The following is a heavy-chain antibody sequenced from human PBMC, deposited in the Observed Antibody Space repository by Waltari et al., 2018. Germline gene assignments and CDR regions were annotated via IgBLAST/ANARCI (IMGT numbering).Heavy chain of an antibody. CDR2: IYYSGRT. CDR3: ARHVLAVAVPGWFDP. D-gene: IGHD6-19*01. V-gene: IGHV4-39*01. CDR1: GGSISSSSYY. J-gene: IGHJ5*02. Sequence: QLQLQESGPGLVKPSETLSLTCTVSGGSISSSSYYWGWIRQPPGKGLEWIGSIYYSGRTYYNPSLKSRVTISVDTSKNQFSLKLSSVTAADTAVYYCARHVLAVAVPGWFDPWGQGTLVTVSS.